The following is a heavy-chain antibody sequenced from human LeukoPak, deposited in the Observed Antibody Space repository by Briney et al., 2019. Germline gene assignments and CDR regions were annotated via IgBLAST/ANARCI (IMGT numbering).Heavy chain of an antibody. CDR2: TNPNSGGT. CDR3: ASDVDYGDYAFDY. D-gene: IGHD4-17*01. Sequence: ASVKVSCKASGYTFTGYYMHWVRQAPGQGLEWMGCTNPNSGGTNYAQTYQSRVTMTTDTSISTAYMELSRLRSDGTAVYYCASDVDYGDYAFDYWGQGTLLPVSS. V-gene: IGHV1-2*02. J-gene: IGHJ4*02. CDR1: GYTFTGYY.